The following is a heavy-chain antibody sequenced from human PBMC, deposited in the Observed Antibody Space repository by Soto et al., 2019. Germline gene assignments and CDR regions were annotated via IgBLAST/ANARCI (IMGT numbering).Heavy chain of an antibody. Sequence: ESGGGVVQPGRSLRLSCVASGFTFSDYGMHWVRQAPGKGLEWVALIWYDGSQKYYADSVKGRFTNSRDNSKNTLYLQMNRLRAEDTAVYYCARGRSAAGPYYFGNWGQGSLVTVSS. D-gene: IGHD6-13*01. V-gene: IGHV3-33*01. J-gene: IGHJ4*02. CDR2: IWYDGSQK. CDR3: ARGRSAAGPYYFGN. CDR1: GFTFSDYG.